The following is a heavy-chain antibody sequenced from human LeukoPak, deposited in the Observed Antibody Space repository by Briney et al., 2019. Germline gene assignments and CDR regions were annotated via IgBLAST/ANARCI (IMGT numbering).Heavy chain of an antibody. CDR1: GYPFTGYY. CDR2: INPNSGFT. CDR3: ARLADCSSSSCRSFDY. D-gene: IGHD2-2*01. J-gene: IGHJ4*02. Sequence: ASAKVSCKASGYPFTGYYLHWVRQAPGQGLEWMGWINPNSGFTNYAQKFQGRVTMTRDTSISTAYMELSRLRSDDTAVYYCARLADCSSSSCRSFDYWGQGTLVTVSS. V-gene: IGHV1-2*02.